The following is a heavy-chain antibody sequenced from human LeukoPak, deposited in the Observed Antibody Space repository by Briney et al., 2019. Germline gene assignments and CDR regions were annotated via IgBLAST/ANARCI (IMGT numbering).Heavy chain of an antibody. CDR2: ISGSAYRT. V-gene: IGHV3-23*01. J-gene: IGHJ4*02. CDR3: AKSFSSSWYMTFDY. D-gene: IGHD6-13*01. Sequence: GGSLRLSCTASGFTFSTYAMSWVRQAPGKGLEWVSSISGSAYRTYYADSVKGRFTVSWDSSKNTLYPQMNSLRAEDTAVYYCAKSFSSSWYMTFDYWGQGTLVTVSS. CDR1: GFTFSTYA.